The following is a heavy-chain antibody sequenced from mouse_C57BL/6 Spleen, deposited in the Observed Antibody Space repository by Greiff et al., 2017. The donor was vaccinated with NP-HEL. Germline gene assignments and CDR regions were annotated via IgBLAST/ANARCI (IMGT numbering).Heavy chain of an antibody. CDR3: ARNPYYYGSSYHYFDY. CDR1: GFSLTSYG. D-gene: IGHD1-1*01. V-gene: IGHV2-2*01. CDR2: IWSGGST. Sequence: VKLMESGPGLVQPSQSLSITCTVSGFSLTSYGVHWVRQSPGKGLEWLGVIWSGGSTDYNAAFISRLSISKDNSKSQVFFKMNSLQADDTAIYYCARNPYYYGSSYHYFDYWGQGTTLTVSS. J-gene: IGHJ2*01.